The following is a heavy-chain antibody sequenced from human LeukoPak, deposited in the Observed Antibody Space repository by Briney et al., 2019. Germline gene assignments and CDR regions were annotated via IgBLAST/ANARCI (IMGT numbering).Heavy chain of an antibody. CDR1: GDSVSRNNIA. CDR2: TYYKLQWYY. CDR3: ARGRDVVVVPAADFDY. J-gene: IGHJ4*02. Sequence: SQTLSLTCAISGDSVSRNNIAWNWIRQSPSSGLEWLGSTYYKLQWYYDYAPSVRSRIIINPDTTKNQFSLQLNSVSPEDTAVYYCARGRDVVVVPAADFDYWGQGILVTVSS. D-gene: IGHD2-2*01. V-gene: IGHV6-1*01.